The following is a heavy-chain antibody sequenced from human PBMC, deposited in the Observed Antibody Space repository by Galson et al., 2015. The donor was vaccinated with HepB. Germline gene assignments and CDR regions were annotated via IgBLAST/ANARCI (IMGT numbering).Heavy chain of an antibody. Sequence: SVKVSCKASGYTFTSYYMHWVRQAPGQGLEWMGIINPSGGSTSYAQKFQGRVTMTRDTSTSTVYMELSSLRSEDTAVYYCAREHTVNYGSGSYNDYWGQGTLVTVSS. CDR2: INPSGGST. CDR1: GYTFTSYY. CDR3: AREHTVNYGSGSYNDY. V-gene: IGHV1-46*03. D-gene: IGHD3-10*01. J-gene: IGHJ4*02.